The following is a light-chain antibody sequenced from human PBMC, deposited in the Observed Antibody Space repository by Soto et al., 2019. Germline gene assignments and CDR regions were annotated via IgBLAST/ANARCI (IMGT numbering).Light chain of an antibody. V-gene: IGKV3-20*01. Sequence: EIVLTQSPGTLSLSPGDTATLSCRASQSISASYLAWYQQIPGQAPRLLIYGASSRATGIPDRFSGSGSGTDFTLTISRLEPEDFAIYYRQQYDSSPLTFGGGTKVEIK. CDR2: GAS. J-gene: IGKJ4*01. CDR3: QQYDSSPLT. CDR1: QSISASY.